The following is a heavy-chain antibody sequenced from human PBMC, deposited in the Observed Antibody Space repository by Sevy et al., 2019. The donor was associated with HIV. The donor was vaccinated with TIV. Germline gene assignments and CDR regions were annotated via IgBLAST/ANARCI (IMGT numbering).Heavy chain of an antibody. D-gene: IGHD3-22*01. V-gene: IGHV3-23*01. J-gene: IGHJ4*02. CDR3: AKLFYYYDSSGPFDY. CDR2: ISGSGGST. Sequence: GGSLRLSCAASGFTFSSYAMSWVRQAPGKGLEWVSAISGSGGSTYYADSVKGRFTISRDNSKNTLYLQMNRLRAEDTAVYYCAKLFYYYDSSGPFDYWGQGTLVTVSS. CDR1: GFTFSSYA.